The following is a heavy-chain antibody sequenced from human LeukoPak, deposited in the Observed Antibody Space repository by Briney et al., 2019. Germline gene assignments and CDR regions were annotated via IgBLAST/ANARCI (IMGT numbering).Heavy chain of an antibody. J-gene: IGHJ6*04. D-gene: IGHD3-3*01. V-gene: IGHV3-11*04. Sequence: GGSLRLSCATSGFTFSDYYMSWIRQAPGKGLEWVSYISSSSSTIYYADSVKGRFTISRDNAKNSLYLQMNSLRAGDTAVYYCAILAFFWSGYSYPSDVWGKGTTVTVSS. CDR2: ISSSSSTI. CDR1: GFTFSDYY. CDR3: AILAFFWSGYSYPSDV.